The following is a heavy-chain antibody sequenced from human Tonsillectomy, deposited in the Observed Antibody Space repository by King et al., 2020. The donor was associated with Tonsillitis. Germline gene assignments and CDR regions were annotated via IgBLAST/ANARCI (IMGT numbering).Heavy chain of an antibody. CDR1: GFTFSSHA. J-gene: IGHJ4*02. CDR2: IIGSSYDT. D-gene: IGHD6-6*01. CDR3: ARHFSSSSWLFFDY. Sequence: VQLVQSGGGLAQPGGSLRLSCAASGFTFSSHAMSWVRQAPGRGLEWVSAIIGSSYDTYYAASVKGRFTISRDNSKNTLFLQMNSLRAEDTAVYYCARHFSSSSWLFFDYWGQGTLVTVSS. V-gene: IGHV3-23*04.